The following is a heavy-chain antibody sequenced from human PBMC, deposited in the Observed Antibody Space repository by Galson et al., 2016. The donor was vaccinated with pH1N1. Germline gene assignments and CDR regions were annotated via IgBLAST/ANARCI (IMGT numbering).Heavy chain of an antibody. V-gene: IGHV4-4*07. J-gene: IGHJ3*02. CDR1: GGSISSRY. CDR2: VYPSGRT. CDR3: ARGWNLDAFDI. Sequence: LSLTCTVSGGSISSRYWSWIRQPAGKGLEWIGRVYPSGRTDSNPSLKSRVTMSMDTSNSQFSMILNSVTAADTAVYYCARGWNLDAFDIWGQGTMVTVSS. D-gene: IGHD1-1*01.